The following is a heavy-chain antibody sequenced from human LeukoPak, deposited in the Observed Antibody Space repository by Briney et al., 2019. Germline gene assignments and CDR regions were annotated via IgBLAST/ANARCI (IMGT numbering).Heavy chain of an antibody. J-gene: IGHJ4*02. CDR1: GGSISSYY. Sequence: SETLSLTCTVSGGSISSYYWGWIRQPAGKGLEWIGRIYTSGSTNYNPSLKSRVTMSVDTSKNQFSLKLSSVTAADTAVYYCARESRGVVVAATTHFDYWGQGTLVTVSS. CDR3: ARESRGVVVAATTHFDY. V-gene: IGHV4-4*07. D-gene: IGHD2-15*01. CDR2: IYTSGST.